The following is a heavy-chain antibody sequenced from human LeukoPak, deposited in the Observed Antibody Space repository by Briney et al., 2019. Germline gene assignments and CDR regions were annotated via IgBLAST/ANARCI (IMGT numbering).Heavy chain of an antibody. Sequence: GGSLRLSCAASGFTFSSYSMNWVRQAPGKGLEWVSSISSSSRYIDYADSVKGRLTISRYNAKNSLYLQMNSLRAEDTAVYYCASPLHGLLGHDDAFDIWGQGTMVTVSS. CDR1: GFTFSSYS. J-gene: IGHJ3*02. D-gene: IGHD3-10*01. V-gene: IGHV3-21*01. CDR2: ISSSSRYI. CDR3: ASPLHGLLGHDDAFDI.